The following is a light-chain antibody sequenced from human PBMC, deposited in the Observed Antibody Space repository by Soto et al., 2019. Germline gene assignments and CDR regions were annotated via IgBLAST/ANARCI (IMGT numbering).Light chain of an antibody. CDR2: GAS. V-gene: IGKV3-15*01. CDR1: QSVSSN. Sequence: EIVMTQSPVTLSVSPGERATLSCRASQSVSSNLAWYQQKPGQAPRLLIYGASTRATGIPARFSGSGPGTEFTLTISSLQSEDFAVYYCQQYNNWPPGTFGQGTKVEIK. CDR3: QQYNNWPPGT. J-gene: IGKJ1*01.